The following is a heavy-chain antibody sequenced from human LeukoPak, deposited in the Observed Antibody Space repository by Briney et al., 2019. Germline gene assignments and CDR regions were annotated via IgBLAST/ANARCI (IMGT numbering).Heavy chain of an antibody. CDR1: GGSISSGSYY. V-gene: IGHV4-39*02. CDR3: AREVAGTPWIDY. J-gene: IGHJ4*02. CDR2: IYYSGST. Sequence: SETLSLTCTVSGGSISSGSYYWSWIRQPAGKGLEWIGNIYYSGSTYYNPSLKSRVTISVDTSKNQFSLKLSSVTAADTAVYYCAREVAGTPWIDYWGQGTLVTVSP. D-gene: IGHD6-19*01.